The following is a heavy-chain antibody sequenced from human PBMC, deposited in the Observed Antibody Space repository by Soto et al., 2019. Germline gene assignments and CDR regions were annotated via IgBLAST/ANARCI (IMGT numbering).Heavy chain of an antibody. CDR3: AEDRSSTMYAVDV. V-gene: IGHV3-48*02. D-gene: IGHD2-2*01. CDR2: ISSSSRTI. J-gene: IGHJ6*02. Sequence: EVQLVESGGGLVQPGGSLRVSCAASGFSFSSYSMNWVRQAPGKGLEGVSYISSSSRTIYYADSVRGRFTVSRDNARNSQYLNMKSLRDEDTGVYYCAEDRSSTMYAVDVWGQGTTVTVSS. CDR1: GFSFSSYS.